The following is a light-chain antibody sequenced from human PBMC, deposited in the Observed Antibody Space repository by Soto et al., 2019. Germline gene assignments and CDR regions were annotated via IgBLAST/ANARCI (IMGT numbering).Light chain of an antibody. CDR1: ISDVGSHNL. J-gene: IGLJ1*01. CDR3: CSFAGSNPFPYV. Sequence: QSALTQPASVSGSPGQSITISCTGTISDVGSHNLVSWYQQHPDKAPKLIIYEVNERPSGVSSRFSGSKSGNMASLTVSGLQPDDEADYHCCSFAGSNPFPYVFGTGTKVTVL. V-gene: IGLV2-23*02. CDR2: EVN.